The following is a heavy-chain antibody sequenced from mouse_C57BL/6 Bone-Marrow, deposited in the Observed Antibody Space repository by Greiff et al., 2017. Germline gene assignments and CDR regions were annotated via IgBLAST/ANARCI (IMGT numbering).Heavy chain of an antibody. CDR2: ISSGGSYT. V-gene: IGHV5-6*01. CDR1: GFTFSSYG. J-gene: IGHJ1*03. CDR3: ARRYGSSYWYFDV. D-gene: IGHD1-1*01. Sequence: VQLKESGGDLVKPGGSLKLSCAASGFTFSSYGMSWVRQTPDKRLEWVATISSGGSYTYYPDSVKGRFTISRDNAKNTLYLQMSSLKSEDTAMYYCARRYGSSYWYFDVWGTGTTVTVSS.